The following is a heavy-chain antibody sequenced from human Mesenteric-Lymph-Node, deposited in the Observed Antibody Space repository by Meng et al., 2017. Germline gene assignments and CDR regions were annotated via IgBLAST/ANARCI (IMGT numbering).Heavy chain of an antibody. V-gene: IGHV4-61*08. J-gene: IGHJ4*02. CDR2: MLYNGIS. Sequence: QVQLQQWGAGLLKPSETLSLTCSVSGGSVSSGDYFWSWIRQPPGKGLEWIGYMLYNGISDHNPSLKSRVTISVDTSKNQFSLKLTSVTAADTAVYYCARRGSWYAYFDDWGQGALVTVSS. CDR3: ARRGSWYAYFDD. D-gene: IGHD6-13*01. CDR1: GGSVSSGDYF.